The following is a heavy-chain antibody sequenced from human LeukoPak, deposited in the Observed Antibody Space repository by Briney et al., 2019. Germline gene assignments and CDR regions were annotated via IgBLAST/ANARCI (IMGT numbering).Heavy chain of an antibody. D-gene: IGHD6-13*01. Sequence: GASVKVSCKASGYTFTSYDINWVRPATGQGLEWMGWMNPNSGNTGYAQKFQGRVTITREASISSAYMELSSLRSEDTAVYYCARVGDSSSWSDYYYYYMDVWGKGTTVTVSS. V-gene: IGHV1-8*03. CDR2: MNPNSGNT. J-gene: IGHJ6*03. CDR3: ARVGDSSSWSDYYYYYMDV. CDR1: GYTFTSYD.